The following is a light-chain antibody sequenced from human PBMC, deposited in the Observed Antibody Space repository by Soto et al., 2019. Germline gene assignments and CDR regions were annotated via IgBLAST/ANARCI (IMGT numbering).Light chain of an antibody. Sequence: EIVLTQSPGTLSLSPGERATLSCRASQSISSSYLAWYQQKTGQAPRLLIYGASSRATGIPDRFSGSGSGTDFTLTISRLEPEDFAVYYCQPYGSSRTFGQGTKVEIK. J-gene: IGKJ1*01. CDR2: GAS. CDR1: QSISSSY. CDR3: QPYGSSRT. V-gene: IGKV3-20*01.